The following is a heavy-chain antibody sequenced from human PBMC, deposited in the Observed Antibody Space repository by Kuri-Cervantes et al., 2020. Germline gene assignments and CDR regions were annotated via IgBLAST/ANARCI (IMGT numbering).Heavy chain of an antibody. Sequence: LSLTCAASGFTFSSYGMHWVRQAPGKGLEWVAVIWYDGSNKYYADSVKGRFTISRDNSKNTLYLQMNSLRAEDTALYYCARVSAPVAAAASFDYWGQGTLVTVSS. V-gene: IGHV3-33*08. D-gene: IGHD6-13*01. J-gene: IGHJ4*02. CDR3: ARVSAPVAAAASFDY. CDR2: IWYDGSNK. CDR1: GFTFSSYG.